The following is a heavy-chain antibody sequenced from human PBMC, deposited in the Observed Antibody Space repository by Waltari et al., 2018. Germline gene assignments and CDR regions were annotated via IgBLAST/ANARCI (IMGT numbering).Heavy chain of an antibody. J-gene: IGHJ3*02. V-gene: IGHV1-69*12. Sequence: QVQLVQSGAEVKKPGSSVKVSCNASGGAFGSYAITWVRQAPGHGLKWVGGMSPIYGTPNVAQKVEGRVTFTADESTTTAYMELTSLKSEDTAIYYCARRNLGYAFDIWGQGTLVTVSS. CDR1: GGAFGSYA. CDR3: ARRNLGYAFDI. D-gene: IGHD1-26*01. CDR2: MSPIYGTP.